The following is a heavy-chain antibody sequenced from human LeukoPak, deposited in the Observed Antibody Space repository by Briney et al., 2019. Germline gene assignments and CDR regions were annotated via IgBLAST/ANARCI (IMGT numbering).Heavy chain of an antibody. D-gene: IGHD6-13*01. CDR1: GFTFSNYG. V-gene: IGHV3-23*01. J-gene: IGHJ4*02. CDR3: AKMASAGTSYFDY. Sequence: GGTLRLSCAASGFTFSNYGTSWVRQAPGKGLEWVSTISGTGGITYYADSVKGRFTISRDNSKNTLYLQMNSLRAEDTAVYYCAKMASAGTSYFDYWGQGTLVTVSS. CDR2: ISGTGGIT.